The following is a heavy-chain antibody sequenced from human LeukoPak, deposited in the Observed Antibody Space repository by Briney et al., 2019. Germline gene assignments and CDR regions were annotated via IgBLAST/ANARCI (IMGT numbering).Heavy chain of an antibody. CDR2: INPSGGST. J-gene: IGHJ4*02. D-gene: IGHD3-22*01. Sequence: AASVKVSCKASGYTFTSYYMHWVRQAPGQGLEWMGIINPSGGSTSYAQKFQGRVTMTRDTSTSTVYMELSSLRSEDTAVYYCARAGIQDYYDSSGDTIYYFDYWGQGTLVTVSS. V-gene: IGHV1-46*01. CDR3: ARAGIQDYYDSSGDTIYYFDY. CDR1: GYTFTSYY.